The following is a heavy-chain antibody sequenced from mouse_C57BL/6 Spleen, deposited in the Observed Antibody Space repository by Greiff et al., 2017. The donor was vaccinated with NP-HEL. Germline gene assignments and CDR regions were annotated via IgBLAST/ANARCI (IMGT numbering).Heavy chain of an antibody. D-gene: IGHD5-1-1*01. CDR1: GYTFTSYW. CDR2: IDPSDSYT. CDR3: ARDTLNYWYFDV. V-gene: IGHV1-59*01. Sequence: QVQLQQPGAELVRPGTSVKLSCKASGYTFTSYWMHWVKQRPGQGLEWIGVIDPSDSYTNYNQKFKGKATLTVDTSSSTAYMQLSSLTSEDSAVYGCARDTLNYWYFDVWGTGTTVTVAS. J-gene: IGHJ1*03.